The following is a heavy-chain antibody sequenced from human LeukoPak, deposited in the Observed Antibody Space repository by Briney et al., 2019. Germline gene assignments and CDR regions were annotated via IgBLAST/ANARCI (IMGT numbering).Heavy chain of an antibody. CDR2: TNQEGGEK. Sequence: GGSLRLSCAASGFTLSTYWMSWVRQAPGKGLEWVANTNQEGGEKYYVDSVKGRFTISKDNAKNALYLQMNSLRAEDTAVYYCARDPKWLDYWGQGTLVTVSS. D-gene: IGHD5-12*01. J-gene: IGHJ4*02. V-gene: IGHV3-7*01. CDR1: GFTLSTYW. CDR3: ARDPKWLDY.